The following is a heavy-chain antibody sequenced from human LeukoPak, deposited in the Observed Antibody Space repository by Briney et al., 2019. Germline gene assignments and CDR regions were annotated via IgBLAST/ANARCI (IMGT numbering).Heavy chain of an antibody. CDR1: GKPFSGLY. J-gene: IGHJ6*02. CDR2: NLPNSRGT. D-gene: IGHD3-10*01. Sequence: ASVKVSWKAFGKPFSGLYIRWERPAAGQRPEWKGWNLPNSRGTKYAQKLQGTGTMPREPSIRTAYMELSRLRSDDTAVYYCASCILLCFGELPNDYGMDVWGQGTTVTVSS. V-gene: IGHV1-2*02. CDR3: ASCILLCFGELPNDYGMDV.